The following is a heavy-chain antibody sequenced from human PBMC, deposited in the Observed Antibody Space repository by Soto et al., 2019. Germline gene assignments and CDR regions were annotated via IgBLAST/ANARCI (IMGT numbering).Heavy chain of an antibody. V-gene: IGHV3-7*01. CDR1: GFTFSSYW. J-gene: IGHJ6*03. D-gene: IGHD4-17*01. CDR3: ARGAQRLPPIAEQGATVPRPAGEYYYYYMDV. Sequence: GGSLRLSCAASGFTFSSYWMSWVRQAPGKGLEWVANIKQDGSEKYYVDSVKGRFTISRDNAKNSLYLQMNSLRAEDTAVYYCARGAQRLPPIAEQGATVPRPAGEYYYYYMDVWGKGTTVTVSS. CDR2: IKQDGSEK.